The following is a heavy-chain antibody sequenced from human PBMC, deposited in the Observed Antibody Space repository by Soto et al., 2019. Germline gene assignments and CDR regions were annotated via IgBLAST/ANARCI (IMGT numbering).Heavy chain of an antibody. CDR3: ARVGYCSGGSCPVYYGMDV. CDR1: GGSITSSNW. D-gene: IGHD2-15*01. V-gene: IGHV4-4*02. J-gene: IGHJ6*02. Sequence: LSLTCAVSGGSITSSNWWSWVRQPPGQGLEWIGEIYHSGSTKSNTSLKSRVTISVDKTKNQVSLKLSSVTAADTAVYYCARVGYCSGGSCPVYYGMDVWGQGTTVTVSS. CDR2: IYHSGST.